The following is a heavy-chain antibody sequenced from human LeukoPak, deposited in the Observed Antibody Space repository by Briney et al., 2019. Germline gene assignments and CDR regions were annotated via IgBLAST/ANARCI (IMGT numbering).Heavy chain of an antibody. J-gene: IGHJ1*01. V-gene: IGHV4-59*01. CDR1: LCSIHNYF. D-gene: IGHD2-15*01. Sequence: PSETLSLTCSVSLCSIHNYFWIWLRQPPGKGLEWIGYIYHSGTTNYNPSLKSRVTISADTSKNQFSLKLSSVTAADTAVYYCAQNASYSPGYSQDWGQGTLVTVSS. CDR3: AQNASYSPGYSQD. CDR2: IYHSGTT.